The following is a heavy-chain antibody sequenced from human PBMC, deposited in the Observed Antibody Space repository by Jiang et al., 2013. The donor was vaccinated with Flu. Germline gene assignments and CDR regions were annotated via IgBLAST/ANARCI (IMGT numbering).Heavy chain of an antibody. CDR1: GGTFSSYA. J-gene: IGHJ6*02. CDR3: ARGTPIYDPKYYYYYYGMDV. V-gene: IGHV1-69*06. D-gene: IGHD3-22*01. CDR2: IIPIFGTA. Sequence: GAEVKKPGSSVKVSCKASGGTFSSYAISWVRQAPGQGLEWMGGIIPIFGTANYAQKFQGRVTITADKSTSTAYMELSSLRSEDTAVYYCARGTPIYDPKYYYYYYGMDVWGQGTTVTV.